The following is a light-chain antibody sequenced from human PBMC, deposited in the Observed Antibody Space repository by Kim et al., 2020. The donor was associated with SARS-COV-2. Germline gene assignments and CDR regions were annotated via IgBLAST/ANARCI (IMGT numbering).Light chain of an antibody. J-gene: IGKJ3*01. Sequence: ASVGARVTITCRGSQGISCLLAWEQQKPGKAPKLLIYAASSLQSGVPSRCSGSGSGTDFTLTIGSLQPADFATYYCQQANSFPPGFGPGTKVDIK. V-gene: IGKV1-12*01. CDR3: QQANSFPPG. CDR1: QGISCL. CDR2: AAS.